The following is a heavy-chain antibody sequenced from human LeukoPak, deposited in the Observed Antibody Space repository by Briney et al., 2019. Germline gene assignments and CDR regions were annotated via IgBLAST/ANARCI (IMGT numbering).Heavy chain of an antibody. CDR3: AKTGAVAGIIDFDY. V-gene: IGHV3-23*01. CDR2: ISGSGGST. CDR1: GFTFSSYA. Sequence: GGSLRLSCAASGFTFSSYAMDWVRQAPGKGLEWVSAISGSGGSTYYADSVKGRFTISRDNSKNTLYLQMNSLRAEDTAVYYCAKTGAVAGIIDFDYWGQGTLVTVSS. J-gene: IGHJ4*02. D-gene: IGHD6-19*01.